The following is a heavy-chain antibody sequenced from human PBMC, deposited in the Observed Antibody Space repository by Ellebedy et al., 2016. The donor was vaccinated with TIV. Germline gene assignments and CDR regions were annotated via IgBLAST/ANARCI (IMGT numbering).Heavy chain of an antibody. J-gene: IGHJ4*02. D-gene: IGHD3-22*01. V-gene: IGHV3-30*18. CDR1: GFTFSSYG. CDR2: ISYDGSNK. CDR3: AKDFPYYYDSSGYLFDY. Sequence: GESLKISCAASGFTFSSYGMHWVRQAPGEGLEWVAVISYDGSNKYYADSVKGRFTISRDNSKNTLYLQMNSLRAEDTAVYYCAKDFPYYYDSSGYLFDYWGQGTLVTVSS.